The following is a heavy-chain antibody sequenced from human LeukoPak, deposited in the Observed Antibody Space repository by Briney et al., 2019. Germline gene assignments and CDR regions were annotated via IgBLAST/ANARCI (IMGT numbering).Heavy chain of an antibody. V-gene: IGHV5-51*01. Sequence: GESLKISCKASGYVFTSYWIGWVRQMPGKGLEWMGIIYPGDSDTRYSPSFQGQVTISADKSISTAYLQWSSLRASDTAIYCCARPRCSGDICFYFDYWGQGTLVTVSS. CDR2: IYPGDSDT. CDR3: ARPRCSGDICFYFDY. D-gene: IGHD2-15*01. J-gene: IGHJ4*02. CDR1: GYVFTSYW.